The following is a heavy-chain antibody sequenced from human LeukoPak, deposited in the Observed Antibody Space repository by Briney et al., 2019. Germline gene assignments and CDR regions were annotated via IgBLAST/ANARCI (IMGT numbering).Heavy chain of an antibody. J-gene: IGHJ4*02. D-gene: IGHD3-3*01. CDR2: IRGDGAST. CDR3: VYQVQGVVK. CDR1: GFTFNSYV. V-gene: IGHV3-64*05. Sequence: GGSLRLSCSASGFTFNSYVMHWVRQAPGKGLEYVSGIRGDGASTYYADSVKGRFTISGDNSKNTLYVQMTSLRAEDTAVYYCVYQVQGVVKWGQGTLVTVSS.